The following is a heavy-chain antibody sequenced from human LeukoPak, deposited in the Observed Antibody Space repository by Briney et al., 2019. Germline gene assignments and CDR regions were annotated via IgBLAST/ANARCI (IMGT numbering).Heavy chain of an antibody. CDR1: EYSFTSYW. V-gene: IGHV5-51*01. J-gene: IGHJ4*02. D-gene: IGHD3-22*01. CDR3: ARAPDSSGYYFDY. CDR2: IYPGDSDT. Sequence: GESLKISCKGSEYSFTSYWIGWVRQMPGKGLEWMGIIYPGDSDTRYSPSFQGQVTISADKSISTAYLQWSSLKASDTAMYYCARAPDSSGYYFDYWGQGTLVTVSS.